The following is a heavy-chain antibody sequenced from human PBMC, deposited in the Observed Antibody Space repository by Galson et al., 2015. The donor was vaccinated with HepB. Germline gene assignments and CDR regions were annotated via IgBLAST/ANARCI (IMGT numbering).Heavy chain of an antibody. V-gene: IGHV1-58*01. D-gene: IGHD3-22*01. CDR1: GFTFTSSA. CDR2: IVVGSGNT. Sequence: SVKVSCKASGFTFTSSAVQWVRQARGQRLEWIGWIVVGSGNTNYAQKFQERVTITRDMSTSTAYMELSSLRSEDTAVYYCAAESRYDSRGRYYYGMDVWGQGTTVTVSS. J-gene: IGHJ6*02. CDR3: AAESRYDSRGRYYYGMDV.